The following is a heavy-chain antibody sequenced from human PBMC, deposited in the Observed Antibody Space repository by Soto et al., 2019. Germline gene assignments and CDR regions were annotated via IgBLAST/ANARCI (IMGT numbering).Heavy chain of an antibody. Sequence: QVQLVESGGDVVQPGRSLRLSCTASGSTLSTYDILWVRQAPGRGLEWVAHIVPDGSRAYYADSVKGRFTISRDNARNPVYLQLDSLRPEDTAVYHCVRGPSHGAFDIWGQGTLVPVSS. J-gene: IGHJ3*02. V-gene: IGHV3-30-3*01. CDR2: IVPDGSRA. CDR3: VRGPSHGAFDI. CDR1: GSTLSTYD.